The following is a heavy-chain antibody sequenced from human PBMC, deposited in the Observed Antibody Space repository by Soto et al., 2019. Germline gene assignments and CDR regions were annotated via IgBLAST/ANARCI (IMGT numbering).Heavy chain of an antibody. CDR2: ISAYNGNT. CDR1: GYTFTSYG. CDR3: ARDQYSSGGRTTHAFDI. J-gene: IGHJ3*02. Sequence: QVQLVQSGAEVKKPGASVKVSCKASGYTFTSYGISWVRQAPGQGLEWMGWISAYNGNTNYAQKLQGRVTMTTDTSTSTAYMELRSLSSNDTAVYYCARDQYSSGGRTTHAFDIWAQRTMLTVSS. V-gene: IGHV1-18*01. D-gene: IGHD6-19*01.